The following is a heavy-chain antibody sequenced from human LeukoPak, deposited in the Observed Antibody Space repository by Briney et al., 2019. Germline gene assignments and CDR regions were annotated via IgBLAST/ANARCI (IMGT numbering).Heavy chain of an antibody. Sequence: GGSLRLSCAASGFTFSSYSMNWVRQAPGKGLEWVSSISSSSSYIYYADSVKGRFTISRDNAKNSLYLQMNSLRAEDTAVYYCARPPHRGAAPPDIWGRGTMVTVSS. CDR3: ARPPHRGAAPPDI. J-gene: IGHJ3*02. CDR2: ISSSSSYI. V-gene: IGHV3-21*01. CDR1: GFTFSSYS. D-gene: IGHD6-6*01.